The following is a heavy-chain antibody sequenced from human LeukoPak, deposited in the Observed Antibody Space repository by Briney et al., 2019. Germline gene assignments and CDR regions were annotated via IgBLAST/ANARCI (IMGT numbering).Heavy chain of an antibody. V-gene: IGHV3-23*01. CDR1: GFTFSTYA. Sequence: LPGGSLRLSCAASGFTFSTYAITWVRQGPGKGLEWVSAIRPDGDRTYYANSVRGRFTISRDNSKDTVYLQINGLRVEDTAVYYCAREQSGTRGWYTVDYRGQGTLVTVSS. D-gene: IGHD6-19*01. J-gene: IGHJ4*02. CDR3: AREQSGTRGWYTVDY. CDR2: IRPDGDRT.